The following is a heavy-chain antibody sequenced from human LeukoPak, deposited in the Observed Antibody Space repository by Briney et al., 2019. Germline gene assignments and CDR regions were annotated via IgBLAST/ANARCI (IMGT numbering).Heavy chain of an antibody. Sequence: GASVKVSCKASGYTFTGYYMHWVRQAPGQGLEWMGWINPNSGGTNYAQKFQGRVTMTGDTSISTAYMELSRLRSDDTAVYYCARVGSSSRQSSYYYYYYMDVWGKGTTVTVSS. CDR3: ARVGSSSRQSSYYYYYYMDV. D-gene: IGHD6-6*01. CDR2: INPNSGGT. J-gene: IGHJ6*03. CDR1: GYTFTGYY. V-gene: IGHV1-2*02.